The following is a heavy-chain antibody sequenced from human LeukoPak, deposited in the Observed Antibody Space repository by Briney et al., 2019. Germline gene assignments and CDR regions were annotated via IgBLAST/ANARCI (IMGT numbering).Heavy chain of an antibody. D-gene: IGHD2-2*01. Sequence: SETLSLTCTVSGGSISSSSYYWGWIRQPPGKGLEWIGSIYYSGSTYYNPSLKSRVTISVDTSKNQFSLKLSSVTAADTAVYYCARLPAAEYWGQGTLVTVSS. CDR2: IYYSGST. V-gene: IGHV4-39*01. CDR1: GGSISSSSYY. CDR3: ARLPAAEY. J-gene: IGHJ4*02.